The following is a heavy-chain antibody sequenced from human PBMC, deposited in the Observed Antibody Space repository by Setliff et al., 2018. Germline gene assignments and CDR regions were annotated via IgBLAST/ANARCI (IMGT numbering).Heavy chain of an antibody. Sequence: GGSLRLSCAASRFTFSSYWMTWVRQAPGKGLECVSGISATSGTTNYADSVKGRFTISRDNSKNTLYLQMNSLRAEDTAVYYCAKAARYQLLMSPHWFDPWGQGTLVTVSS. D-gene: IGHD2-2*01. CDR2: ISATSGTT. CDR3: AKAARYQLLMSPHWFDP. J-gene: IGHJ5*02. V-gene: IGHV3-23*01. CDR1: RFTFSSYW.